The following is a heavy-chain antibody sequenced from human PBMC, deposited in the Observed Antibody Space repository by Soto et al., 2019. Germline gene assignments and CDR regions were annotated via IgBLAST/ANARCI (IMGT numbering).Heavy chain of an antibody. CDR3: ARDVSPNYYYYYGMDV. J-gene: IGHJ6*02. Sequence: EASVKVSCKASGDTFNSYAISWVRRAPGQGLEWMGGIIPIFHTANYAQKFQARVTMTADESARTAYMELSSLRSEDTAVYYCARDVSPNYYYYYGMDVWGQGTTVTVSS. CDR1: GDTFNSYA. D-gene: IGHD2-8*01. CDR2: IIPIFHTA. V-gene: IGHV1-69*13.